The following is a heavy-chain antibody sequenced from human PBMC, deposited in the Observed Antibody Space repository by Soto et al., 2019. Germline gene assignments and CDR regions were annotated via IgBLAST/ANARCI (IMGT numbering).Heavy chain of an antibody. J-gene: IGHJ4*01. D-gene: IGHD6-19*01. V-gene: IGHV4-38-2*01. CDR3: ARVHVMVVAGSTFDY. Sequence: SETLSLTCAVSGYSLSSGSYWGWIRQPPGKGPEWIASIYHGGTTFYNPSLKSRVTISVDTSKNHYSLKLKSVTAADAAVYYCARVHVMVVAGSTFDYSGPAPLLTVSS. CDR2: IYHGGTT. CDR1: GYSLSSGSY.